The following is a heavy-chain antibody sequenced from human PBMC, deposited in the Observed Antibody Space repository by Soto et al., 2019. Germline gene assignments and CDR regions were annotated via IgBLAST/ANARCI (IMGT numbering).Heavy chain of an antibody. J-gene: IGHJ6*03. D-gene: IGHD1-26*01. CDR2: INPNGGAT. Sequence: VQLAQSGAEVQKPGASVKVSCKTSGDSFNDYYIHWVRQAPGQVLEWMGWINPNGGATEYAQKFQGRVTVTSDTSIRTVYMELSSLRSDDTAVYYCARESGGATSTLDYYYFYIDVCGKGTTVIVSS. CDR1: GDSFNDYY. CDR3: ARESGGATSTLDYYYFYIDV. V-gene: IGHV1-2*02.